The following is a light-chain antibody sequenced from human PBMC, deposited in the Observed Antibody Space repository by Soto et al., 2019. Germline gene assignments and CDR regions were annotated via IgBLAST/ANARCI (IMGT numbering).Light chain of an antibody. J-gene: IGKJ1*01. CDR2: IAS. CDR3: QQSYSHPT. V-gene: IGKV1-39*01. Sequence: QLTQSPSSLSASVGDRVTITCRASQSIDIYLNWYQQKPGKAPKLLIYIASNLQGGVPSRFSVICSGTDFIFTISILQPEDFATYYCQQSYSHPTFGQGTKVDIK. CDR1: QSIDIY.